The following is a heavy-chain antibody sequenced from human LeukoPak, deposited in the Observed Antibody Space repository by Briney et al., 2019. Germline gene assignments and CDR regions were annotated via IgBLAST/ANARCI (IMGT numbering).Heavy chain of an antibody. D-gene: IGHD3-22*01. CDR3: ARPPHYYDSSGYAFDY. CDR2: ISSSGSTI. J-gene: IGHJ4*02. V-gene: IGHV3-48*04. CDR1: GFTFSSYA. Sequence: GGSLRLSCAASGFTFSSYAMSWVRQAPGKGLEWVSYISSSGSTIYYADSVKGRFTISRDNAKNSLYLQMNSLRAEDTAVYYCARPPHYYDSSGYAFDYWGQGTLVTVSS.